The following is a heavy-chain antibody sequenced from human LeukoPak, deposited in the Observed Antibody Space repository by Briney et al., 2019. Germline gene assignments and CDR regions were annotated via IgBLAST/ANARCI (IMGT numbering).Heavy chain of an antibody. V-gene: IGHV4-59*11. CDR1: GGSLSGHY. D-gene: IGHD3-9*01. CDR3: ARDLYDILTGYPQGFDP. J-gene: IGHJ5*02. Sequence: PLETLSLTCTVSGGSLSGHYWSWIRQPPGKRLEWIGYVSYTGRTKYNPSLQSRVTISIDTSKNQFSLKLSSVTAADTAVYYCARDLYDILTGYPQGFDPWGQGTLVTVSS. CDR2: VSYTGRT.